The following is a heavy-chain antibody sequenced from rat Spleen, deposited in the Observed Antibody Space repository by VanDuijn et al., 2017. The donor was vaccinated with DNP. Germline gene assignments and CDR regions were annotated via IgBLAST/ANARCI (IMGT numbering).Heavy chain of an antibody. V-gene: IGHV2S12*01. D-gene: IGHD1-2*01. CDR2: ISSGGNR. CDR3: ARYYNTYIYGFDY. CDR1: GFSLTSNG. J-gene: IGHJ2*01. Sequence: QVQLKESGPGLVQPSQILSLTCTVSGFSLTSNGVRWVRQPPGKGLEWIAAISSGGNRYYNSGLKSRLSISRDTSKSQVFLKMNSLQTEDTAIYFCARYYNTYIYGFDYWGQGVLVTVSS.